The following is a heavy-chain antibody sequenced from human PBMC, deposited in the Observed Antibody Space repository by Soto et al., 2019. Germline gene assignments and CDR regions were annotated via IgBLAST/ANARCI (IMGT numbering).Heavy chain of an antibody. CDR3: ARHLAGNRDY. J-gene: IGHJ4*02. Sequence: SETLSLTCTVSGASISGYHWSWIRQFPGKGLECLGYISYSGATNYNPSLKSRVTMSIDTSKNQFTLQLNSVTAADTAVYYCARHLAGNRDYWGQGTLVTVSS. D-gene: IGHD3-3*02. CDR1: GASISGYH. V-gene: IGHV4-59*08. CDR2: ISYSGAT.